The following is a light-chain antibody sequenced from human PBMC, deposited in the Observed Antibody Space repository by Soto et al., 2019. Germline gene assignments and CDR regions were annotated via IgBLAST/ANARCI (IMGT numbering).Light chain of an antibody. CDR2: EVS. Sequence: QSVLTQPASVSGSPGQSITISCTGSSXDVGGYNYVSWYQQHPGKAPKLIIYEVSNRPSGVSNRFSGSKSGNTASLTISGLQAEDEADYYCSSYTTNSTPYVLGTGTKVTVL. V-gene: IGLV2-14*01. J-gene: IGLJ1*01. CDR3: SSYTTNSTPYV. CDR1: SXDVGGYNY.